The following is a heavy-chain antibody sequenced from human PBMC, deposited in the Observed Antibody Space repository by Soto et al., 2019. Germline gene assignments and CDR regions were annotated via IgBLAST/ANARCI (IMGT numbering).Heavy chain of an antibody. CDR3: ARDHPHYSSSWYGFFHYYGMAV. V-gene: IGHV1-18*04. J-gene: IGHJ6*02. Sequence: CASVKVSWKASGYTFTSYGISWVRQAPGQGLEWMGWISAYNGNTNYAQKLQGRVTMTTDTSTSTAYMELRSLRSDDTAVYYCARDHPHYSSSWYGFFHYYGMAVRGQGTTVRVS. CDR2: ISAYNGNT. D-gene: IGHD6-13*01. CDR1: GYTFTSYG.